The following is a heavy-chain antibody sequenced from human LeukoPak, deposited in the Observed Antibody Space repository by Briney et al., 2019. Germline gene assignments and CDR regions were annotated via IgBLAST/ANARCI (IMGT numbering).Heavy chain of an antibody. D-gene: IGHD2-8*01. CDR1: GFTFSSYA. Sequence: GGSLRLSCAASGFTFSSYAMHWVRQAPGKGLEYVSAISENGGSTYYATSVKGRFTISRDNSKNTLYLQMGSLRAEDMAVYYCARNGAYVRNYDYWGQGTLVTVSS. CDR2: ISENGGST. V-gene: IGHV3-64*01. CDR3: ARNGAYVRNYDY. J-gene: IGHJ4*02.